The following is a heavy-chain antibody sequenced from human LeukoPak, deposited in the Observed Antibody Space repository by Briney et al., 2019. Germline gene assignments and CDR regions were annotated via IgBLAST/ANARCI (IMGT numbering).Heavy chain of an antibody. CDR3: AKGSTYYYGMDV. V-gene: IGHV3-30-3*01. Sequence: GGSLRLSCAASGFTFSSHAMHWVRQAPGKGLEWAALISDAGGKKYFADSVKGRFTISRDNSKNTLYLQMNSLRAEDTAVYYCAKGSTYYYGMDVWGQGTTVTASS. D-gene: IGHD5/OR15-5a*01. CDR1: GFTFSSHA. J-gene: IGHJ6*02. CDR2: ISDAGGKK.